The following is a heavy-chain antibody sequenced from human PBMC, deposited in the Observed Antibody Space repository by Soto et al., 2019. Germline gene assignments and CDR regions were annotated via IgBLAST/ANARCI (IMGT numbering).Heavy chain of an antibody. CDR1: GGTFSSYA. Sequence: QVQLVQSGAEVKKPGSSVKVSCKASGGTFSSYAISWVRQAPGQGLEWMGGIIPIFGTANYAQKFQGRVTITADESTSTAYMELSSLRSEDTAVYYCAKISLVVNTAIYYYGMDVWGQGTTVTVSS. CDR2: IIPIFGTA. J-gene: IGHJ6*02. D-gene: IGHD5-18*01. CDR3: AKISLVVNTAIYYYGMDV. V-gene: IGHV1-69*01.